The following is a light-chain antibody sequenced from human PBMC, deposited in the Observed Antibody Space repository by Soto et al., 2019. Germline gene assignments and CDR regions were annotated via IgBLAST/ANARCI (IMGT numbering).Light chain of an antibody. V-gene: IGKV1-5*03. Sequence: DIQMTQSPSTLSGSVGDRVTITCRASQSVSNWLAWYQQKPGQAPRLLIYQASILESGVPSRFSGNGYGTEFTLTISSLQPEDFATYHCHQYNSRGSFGQGTKVDIK. CDR3: HQYNSRGS. J-gene: IGKJ1*01. CDR2: QAS. CDR1: QSVSNW.